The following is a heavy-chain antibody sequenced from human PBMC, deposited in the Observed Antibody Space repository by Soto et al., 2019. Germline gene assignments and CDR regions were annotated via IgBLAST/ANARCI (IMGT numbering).Heavy chain of an antibody. D-gene: IGHD5-12*01. V-gene: IGHV1-69*01. Sequence: QVHLVQSGAEVKKPGSSVKVSCKTSGGTFSDLAFSWVRQAPRQGLEWVGGIIPLFGTPKYAREFQGRVSISADESSNTVYMELRSLRSEDTAVYYCASERVAEMATGGYFDNWGQGTLVTVSS. CDR1: GGTFSDLA. J-gene: IGHJ4*02. CDR2: IIPLFGTP. CDR3: ASERVAEMATGGYFDN.